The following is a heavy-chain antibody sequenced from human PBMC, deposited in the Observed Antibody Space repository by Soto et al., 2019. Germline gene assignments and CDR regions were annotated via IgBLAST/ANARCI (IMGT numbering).Heavy chain of an antibody. V-gene: IGHV1-69*12. CDR1: GGTFTSYA. D-gene: IGHD3-22*01. J-gene: IGHJ5*02. CDR3: DRDTSGGAVVFDP. CDR2: IIPMSGRT. Sequence: QVQLVQSGAEVKKPGYSVKVSCKASGGTFTSYALSWVRQAPGQGLEWMGGIIPMSGRTNYAERFQGRVSITADESTTTPYMVLASLRSDDTAVYYCDRDTSGGAVVFDPWGQGSLVTVSS.